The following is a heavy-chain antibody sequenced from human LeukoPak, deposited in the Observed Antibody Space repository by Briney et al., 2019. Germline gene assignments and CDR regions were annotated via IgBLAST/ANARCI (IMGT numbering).Heavy chain of an antibody. J-gene: IGHJ4*02. D-gene: IGHD7-27*01. CDR1: GYTFSANG. CDR2: ISYDGSEK. CDR3: ARDLSGDYYFDY. Sequence: PGGSLRLSCAASGYTFSANGMHWIRQAPGKGLEWVGMISYDGSEKYYGDSVKGRFTISRDDSKSTLFLQMNSLRAEDTAVYYCARDLSGDYYFDYWGQGTLVTVSS. V-gene: IGHV3-33*01.